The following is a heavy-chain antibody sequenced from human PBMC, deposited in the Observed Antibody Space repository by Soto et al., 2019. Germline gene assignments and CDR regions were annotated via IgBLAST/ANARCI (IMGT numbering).Heavy chain of an antibody. CDR1: GGSIRNVY. V-gene: IGHV4-59*01. D-gene: IGHD2-2*01. CDR2: IFHSGNA. CDR3: ASANAPTLTFDY. J-gene: IGHJ4*01. Sequence: SETLSLTCTVSGGSIRNVYWSWIRQAPGKGLEWIGFIFHSGNAKYNPSLKSRVTISVDTSKNQFSLSLDSVTAADTAVYFCASANAPTLTFDYWGQGSLVTVSS.